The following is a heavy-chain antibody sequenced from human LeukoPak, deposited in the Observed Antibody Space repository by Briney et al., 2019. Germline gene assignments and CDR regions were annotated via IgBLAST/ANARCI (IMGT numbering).Heavy chain of an antibody. J-gene: IGHJ4*02. CDR1: GGSISSGGYS. D-gene: IGHD5-24*01. CDR2: IYHSGST. CDR3: ARVSRDGYNSPGDY. Sequence: SETLSLTCAVSGGSISSGGYSWSWIRQPPGKGLEWIAYIYHSGSTYYNPSLKSRVTISVDRSKNQFSLKLSSVTAADTAVYYCARVSRDGYNSPGDYWGQGTLVTVSS. V-gene: IGHV4-30-2*01.